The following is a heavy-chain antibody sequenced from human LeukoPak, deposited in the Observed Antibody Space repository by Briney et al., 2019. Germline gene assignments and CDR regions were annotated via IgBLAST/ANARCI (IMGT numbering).Heavy chain of an antibody. D-gene: IGHD2-15*01. CDR1: GNDFTNYW. V-gene: IGHV5-51*01. J-gene: IGHJ4*02. CDR2: IYPSDSDA. CDR3: ARRGSPDY. Sequence: GESLKISCKGSGNDFTNYWIGWVRQMPGGSLEWIGIIYPSDSDAKYSPSLQGQVNISADKYISTAYLQWSGLKASDTAMYYCARRGSPDYWGQGTLVTVSS.